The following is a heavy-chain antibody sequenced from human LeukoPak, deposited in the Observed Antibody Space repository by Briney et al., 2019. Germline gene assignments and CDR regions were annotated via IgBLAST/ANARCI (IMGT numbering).Heavy chain of an antibody. CDR1: GGSITSGGFY. V-gene: IGHV4-31*03. CDR2: IHNSGST. D-gene: IGHD3-10*01. Sequence: SEALSLTCSVSGGSITSGGFYWSWIRQHPGQGLEWIGYIHNSGSTYYSPSLQSRAIISLDTSKSQFSLQLNSVTAADTAVYYCARVDGSGSKRWFDPWGQGAPVTVSS. J-gene: IGHJ5*02. CDR3: ARVDGSGSKRWFDP.